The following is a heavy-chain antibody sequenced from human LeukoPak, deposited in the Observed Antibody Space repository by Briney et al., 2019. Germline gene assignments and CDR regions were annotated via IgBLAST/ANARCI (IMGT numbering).Heavy chain of an antibody. Sequence: GGSLRLSCAASGFTFSNYAMHWARQAPGKGLGWVAVIWYDGSPKYYPDSVKGRFTISRDNSESTLYLQMNSLRAEDMAVYYCARIEWERLGRAFDIWGQGTMVTVSS. CDR1: GFTFSNYA. CDR3: ARIEWERLGRAFDI. V-gene: IGHV3-33*01. J-gene: IGHJ3*02. D-gene: IGHD1-26*01. CDR2: IWYDGSPK.